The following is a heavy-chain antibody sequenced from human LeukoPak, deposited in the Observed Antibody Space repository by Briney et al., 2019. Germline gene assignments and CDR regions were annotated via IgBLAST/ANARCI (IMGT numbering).Heavy chain of an antibody. D-gene: IGHD4-17*01. V-gene: IGHV1-24*01. J-gene: IGHJ4*02. Sequence: ASVKVSCKASGGTFSSYAISWVRQAPGQGLEWMGGFDPEDGKTIYAQKFQGRVTMTEDTSTDTAYMELSRLRSEDTAVYYCVTDLVTTVTAKFDYWGQGTLVTVSS. CDR3: VTDLVTTVTAKFDY. CDR1: GGTFSSYA. CDR2: FDPEDGKT.